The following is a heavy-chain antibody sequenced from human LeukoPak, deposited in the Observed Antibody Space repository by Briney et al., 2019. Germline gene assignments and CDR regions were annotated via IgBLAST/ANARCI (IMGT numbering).Heavy chain of an antibody. Sequence: SETLSLTCAVSGGSISSSNWWSWVRQPPGKGLEWIGEIYHSGSTNYNPSLKSRVTISVDTSKNQFSLNLNSVTSADTAVYYCARAEPSRPFDYWGQGTLVTVSS. CDR2: IYHSGST. J-gene: IGHJ4*02. V-gene: IGHV4-4*02. D-gene: IGHD1-14*01. CDR1: GGSISSSNW. CDR3: ARAEPSRPFDY.